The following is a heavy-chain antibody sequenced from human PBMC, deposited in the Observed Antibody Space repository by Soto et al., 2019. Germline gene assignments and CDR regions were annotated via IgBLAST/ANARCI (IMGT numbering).Heavy chain of an antibody. D-gene: IGHD3-10*01. CDR2: ISSSATTI. V-gene: IGHV3-11*01. J-gene: IGHJ4*02. CDR3: ARDPLHYGSGFDY. CDR1: GFPFGDYY. Sequence: QVHLVESGGGLVKPGGSLRLSCAASGFPFGDYYVSWIRQPPGKGLEWISYISSSATTIYYADSVKGRFTISRDNAKNSLFLQMDGLRPEDTAVYYCARDPLHYGSGFDYWGQGTLVTVSS.